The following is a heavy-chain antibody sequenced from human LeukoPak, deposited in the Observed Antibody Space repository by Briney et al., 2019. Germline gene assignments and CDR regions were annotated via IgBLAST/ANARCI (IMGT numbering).Heavy chain of an antibody. CDR2: ISSSGSTI. D-gene: IGHD5-18*01. V-gene: IGHV3-48*03. CDR3: ATTPPDTAMVIHYFDY. Sequence: GGSLSLSCAASGFTFSSYEMNWLRQAPGKGLEWGSYISSSGSTIYYADSVKGRFTISRDNAKNSLDLQMNSLRAEDTAVYYCATTPPDTAMVIHYFDYWGQGTLVTVSS. CDR1: GFTFSSYE. J-gene: IGHJ4*02.